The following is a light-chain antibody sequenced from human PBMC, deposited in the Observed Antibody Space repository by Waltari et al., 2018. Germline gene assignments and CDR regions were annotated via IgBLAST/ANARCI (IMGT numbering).Light chain of an antibody. V-gene: IGKV1-5*03. CDR1: ETVLTW. Sequence: DIQMTQSPSTLSASVGDSVTITCRASETVLTWLAWYQQKPGKAPKLLIYKASSLESGVPSRFSGSASGTEFTLTISSLQPDDSATYYCLQYHSYSKFDQGTKLEIK. CDR2: KAS. CDR3: LQYHSYSK. J-gene: IGKJ2*01.